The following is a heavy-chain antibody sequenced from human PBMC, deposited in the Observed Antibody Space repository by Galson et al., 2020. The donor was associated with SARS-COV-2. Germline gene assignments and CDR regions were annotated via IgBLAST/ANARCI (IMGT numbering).Heavy chain of an antibody. CDR2: IDSSGHT. CDR3: TRHSDHSIAGYY. J-gene: IGHJ4*02. V-gene: IGHV4-39*01. Sequence: SETLSLTCTVSGDSISRNSFYWGRIRQPPGKGLKWLGSIDSSGHTYYNPSLLSRVTMSVDTSKNQFSLRLTSVTAADTALFYCTRHSDHSIAGYYWGQGTLVTVSS. D-gene: IGHD6-13*01. CDR1: GDSISRNSFY.